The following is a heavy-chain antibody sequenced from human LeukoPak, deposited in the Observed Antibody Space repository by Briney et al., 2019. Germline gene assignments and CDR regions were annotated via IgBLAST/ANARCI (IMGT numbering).Heavy chain of an antibody. CDR3: ARDSEDYGGAFDI. CDR1: GFPFSSHS. CDR2: ISSSSSYI. V-gene: IGHV3-21*01. J-gene: IGHJ3*02. D-gene: IGHD3-16*01. Sequence: GALRLSCAASGFPFSSHSMNWDCQAPGKGLEWLPYISSSSSYIYYADSVKGRFTISRDNAKTSLYLQMTSLRAEDTAVYYCARDSEDYGGAFDIWGQGTMVTVSS.